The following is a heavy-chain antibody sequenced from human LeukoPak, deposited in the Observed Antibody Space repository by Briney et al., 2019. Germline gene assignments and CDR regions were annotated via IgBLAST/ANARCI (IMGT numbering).Heavy chain of an antibody. CDR3: ARGYSYGYISYFDY. CDR2: IWYDGSNK. J-gene: IGHJ4*02. CDR1: GFTFSSYG. D-gene: IGHD5-18*01. Sequence: GGSLRLSCAASGFTFSSYGMHGVRQAPGKGLEWVAVIWYDGSNKYYADSVKGRFTISRDNSKNTLYLQMNSLRAEDTAVYYCARGYSYGYISYFDYWGQGTLVTVSS. V-gene: IGHV3-33*01.